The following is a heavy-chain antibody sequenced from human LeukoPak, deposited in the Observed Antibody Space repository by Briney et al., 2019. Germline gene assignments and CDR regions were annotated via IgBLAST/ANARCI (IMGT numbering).Heavy chain of an antibody. CDR3: ARDGLRFLEWLLPKPVFVDY. J-gene: IGHJ4*02. D-gene: IGHD3-3*01. Sequence: PGGSLRLSCAASGFTFSSYSMNWVRQAPGKGLEWVPSISSSSSYIYYADSVKGRFTISRDNAKNSLYLQMNSLRAEDTAVYYCARDGLRFLEWLLPKPVFVDYWGQGTLVTVSS. CDR1: GFTFSSYS. V-gene: IGHV3-21*01. CDR2: ISSSSSYI.